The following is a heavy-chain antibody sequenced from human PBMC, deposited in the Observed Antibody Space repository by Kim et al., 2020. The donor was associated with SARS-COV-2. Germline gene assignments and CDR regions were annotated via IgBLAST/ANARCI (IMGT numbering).Heavy chain of an antibody. J-gene: IGHJ5*02. CDR3: ARVEYYYGSGSYYRFFDP. CDR1: GGSISSYY. CDR2: IYYSGST. D-gene: IGHD3-10*01. V-gene: IGHV4-59*01. Sequence: SETPSLTCTVSGGSISSYYWSWIRQPPGKGLEWIGYIYYSGSTNYNPSLKSRVTISVDTSKNQFSLKLSSVTAADTAVYYCARVEYYYGSGSYYRFFDPWGQGTLVTVSS.